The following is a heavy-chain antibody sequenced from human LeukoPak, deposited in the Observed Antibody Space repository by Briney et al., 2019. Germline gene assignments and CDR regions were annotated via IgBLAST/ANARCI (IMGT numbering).Heavy chain of an antibody. CDR3: ARAPGTAMVDDAFDI. Sequence: SQTLSLTCTVSGGSISSGDYYWSWIRQPPGKGLEWIGYIYYSGSTYYNPSLKSRVTISVDTSKNQFSLKLSSVTAADTAVYYCARAPGTAMVDDAFDIWGQGTMVTVSS. V-gene: IGHV4-30-4*01. D-gene: IGHD5-18*01. CDR1: GGSISSGDYY. J-gene: IGHJ3*02. CDR2: IYYSGST.